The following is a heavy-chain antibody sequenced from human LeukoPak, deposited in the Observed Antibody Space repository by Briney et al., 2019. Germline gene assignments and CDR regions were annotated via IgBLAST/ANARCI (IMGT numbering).Heavy chain of an antibody. Sequence: SETLSLTCTVSGGSISSYYWSWIRQPAGKGLEWIGRIYTSGSTNYNPSLKSRVTMSVDTSKNQFPLKLSSVTAADTAVYYCARCDYDILTGYYYYGMDVWGQGTTVTVSS. V-gene: IGHV4-4*07. CDR1: GGSISSYY. J-gene: IGHJ6*02. CDR2: IYTSGST. CDR3: ARCDYDILTGYYYYGMDV. D-gene: IGHD3-9*01.